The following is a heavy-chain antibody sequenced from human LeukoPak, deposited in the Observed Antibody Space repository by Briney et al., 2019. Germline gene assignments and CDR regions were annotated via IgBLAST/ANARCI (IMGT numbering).Heavy chain of an antibody. CDR1: GDPISSYY. CDR2: IYTSGST. Sequence: PSETLSLTCIVSGDPISSYYWSWIRQPAGKGLQWIGRIYTSGSTNYNPSLKSRVTMSVDTSKKQFSLKLSSVTAADTAVYYCARDSYGSGSGPAFDIWGQGTMVTVSS. J-gene: IGHJ3*02. V-gene: IGHV4-4*07. CDR3: ARDSYGSGSGPAFDI. D-gene: IGHD3-10*01.